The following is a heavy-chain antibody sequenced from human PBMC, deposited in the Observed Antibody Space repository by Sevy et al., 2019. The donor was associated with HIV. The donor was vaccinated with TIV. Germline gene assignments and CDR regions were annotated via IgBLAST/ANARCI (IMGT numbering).Heavy chain of an antibody. D-gene: IGHD3-16*01. Sequence: GGSLRLSCEASGFTFGDYYMSWIRQAPGKGLEWISYIDRSGSDLYYADSMKGRFTISRDNGKKSLYLQMRSLRTDDTAVYYCARDLGGVTNQCFYYYMDVWGKGTTVTVSS. V-gene: IGHV3-11*04. J-gene: IGHJ6*03. CDR2: IDRSGSDL. CDR3: ARDLGGVTNQCFYYYMDV. CDR1: GFTFGDYY.